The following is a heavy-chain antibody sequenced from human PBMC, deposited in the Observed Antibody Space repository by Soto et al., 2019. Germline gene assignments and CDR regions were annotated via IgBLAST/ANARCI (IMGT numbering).Heavy chain of an antibody. J-gene: IGHJ5*02. V-gene: IGHV5-10-1*01. CDR2: IDPRDSYT. CDR3: ARLYCSSSTCDSWFDP. D-gene: IGHD2-2*01. CDR1: GYTFKIFW. Sequence: GESLKISCTCFGYTFKIFWISWGLQGPGGGLEWVGRIDPRDSYTSYSPSFQGHVTISADKSISAVYLQWGSLKASDTAMYYCARLYCSSSTCDSWFDPWGQGTLVTVSS.